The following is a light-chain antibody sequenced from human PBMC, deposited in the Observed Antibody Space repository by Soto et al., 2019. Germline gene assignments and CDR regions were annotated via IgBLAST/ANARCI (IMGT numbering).Light chain of an antibody. V-gene: IGLV2-14*03. Sequence: QSVLAQPASVSGSPGQSITISCTGTISDVGSYNYVSWYQQYPGKAPKLMIYDVSTRPSGVFDLFSGSKSGNTAYLTISGLRDEDEADYYCGSYTTSRNYVFGTRTKVTDL. CDR3: GSYTTSRNYV. J-gene: IGLJ1*01. CDR1: ISDVGSYNY. CDR2: DVS.